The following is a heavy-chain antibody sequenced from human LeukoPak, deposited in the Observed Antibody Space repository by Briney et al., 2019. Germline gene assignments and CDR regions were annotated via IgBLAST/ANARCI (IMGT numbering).Heavy chain of an antibody. Sequence: GGSLRLSCAASGFTFSSYWMHWVRQAPGKGLVWVSHINSDGSSTTYADSVKGRFTISRDNAKNTLYLQMNSLRAEDTAVYYCARDCLTGYYYYGMDVWGQGTTVTVSS. CDR1: GFTFSSYW. CDR2: INSDGSST. D-gene: IGHD3-16*01. CDR3: ARDCLTGYYYYGMDV. J-gene: IGHJ6*02. V-gene: IGHV3-74*01.